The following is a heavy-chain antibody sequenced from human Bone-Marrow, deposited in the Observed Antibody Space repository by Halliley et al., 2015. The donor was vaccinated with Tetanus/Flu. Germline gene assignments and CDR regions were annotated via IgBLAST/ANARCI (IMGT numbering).Heavy chain of an antibody. CDR3: ARDIQYRGTYQGAYYFDY. V-gene: IGHV1-18*01. CDR2: GYSGQT. J-gene: IGHJ4*02. D-gene: IGHD2-2*01. Sequence: GYSGQTQYAQKFQDRVTMTKDTPTSTTYMELRGLRSDDPAVYFCARDIQYRGTYQGAYYFDYWGQGTLVTVSS.